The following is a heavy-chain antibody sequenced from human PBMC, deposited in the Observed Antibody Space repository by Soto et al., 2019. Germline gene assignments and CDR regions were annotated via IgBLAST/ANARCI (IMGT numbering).Heavy chain of an antibody. Sequence: ASVKVSCKASGYTFTSTWMHCVRQAPGQGLEWMGIINPYGGAATYAEKFQGRVTMTRDTSTATDYMELSSLRSEDTAMYYCASYHFDNIGYQADYWGPGTLVTVSS. V-gene: IGHV1-46*01. J-gene: IGHJ4*02. CDR1: GYTFTSTW. CDR2: INPYGGAA. CDR3: ASYHFDNIGYQADY. D-gene: IGHD3-22*01.